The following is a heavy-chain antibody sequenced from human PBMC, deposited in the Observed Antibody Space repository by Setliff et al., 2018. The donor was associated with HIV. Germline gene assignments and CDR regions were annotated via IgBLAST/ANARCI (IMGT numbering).Heavy chain of an antibody. D-gene: IGHD6-19*01. CDR2: IYSGYST. Sequence: TGGSLRLSCAASGFTVSSNYMSWVRQAPGKGLEWVSVIYSGYSTYYADSVKGRFTISRDNSKNTLYLQMNSLRVDDTAVYYCAREAGYGEQWLISGFPWGQGTLVTVSS. V-gene: IGHV3-66*02. J-gene: IGHJ5*02. CDR3: AREAGYGEQWLISGFP. CDR1: GFTVSSNY.